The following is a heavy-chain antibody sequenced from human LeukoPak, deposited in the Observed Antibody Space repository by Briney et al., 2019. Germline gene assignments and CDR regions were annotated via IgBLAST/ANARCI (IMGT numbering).Heavy chain of an antibody. CDR3: AREGRKHFNYYMDV. D-gene: IGHD1-14*01. V-gene: IGHV4-30-4*08. CDR2: IYYSGST. Sequence: SETLSLTCTVSGGSISSGDYYWSWIRQPPGKGPEWIGYIYYSGSTYYNPSLKSRVTISVDTSKNQFSLKLSSVTAADTAVYYCAREGRKHFNYYMDVWGKGTTVTVSS. CDR1: GGSISSGDYY. J-gene: IGHJ6*03.